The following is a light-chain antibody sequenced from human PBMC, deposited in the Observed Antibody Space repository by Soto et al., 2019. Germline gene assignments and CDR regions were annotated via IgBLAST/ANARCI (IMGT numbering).Light chain of an antibody. J-gene: IGLJ3*02. CDR2: DVN. V-gene: IGLV2-14*03. CDR3: SSYTSTSTWV. CDR1: SSDVGGYNY. Sequence: QSALTQPASVSGSPGQSLTISCTGTSSDVGGYNYVSWYQQHPGKAPELMIYDVNYRPSGASNRFSGSKSGNTASLTISGLQAEDEADYYCSSYTSTSTWVFGGGTKLTVL.